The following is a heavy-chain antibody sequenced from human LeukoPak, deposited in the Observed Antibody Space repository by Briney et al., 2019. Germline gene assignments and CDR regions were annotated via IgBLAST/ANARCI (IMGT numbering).Heavy chain of an antibody. CDR1: GGSFSDYY. J-gene: IGHJ3*02. CDR3: ARPDAMVTRDAFDI. CDR2: INHSGST. D-gene: IGHD5-18*01. V-gene: IGHV4-34*01. Sequence: SETLSLTCAVYGGSFSDYYWSWIRQPPGKGLEWIGEINHSGSTNYNPSLKSRVTISVDTSKNQFSLKLSSVTAADTAVYYCARPDAMVTRDAFDIWGQGTMVTVSS.